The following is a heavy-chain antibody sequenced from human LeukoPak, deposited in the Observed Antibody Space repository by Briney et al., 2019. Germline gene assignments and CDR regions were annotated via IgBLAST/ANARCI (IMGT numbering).Heavy chain of an antibody. D-gene: IGHD4-11*01. J-gene: IGHJ4*02. CDR2: ISPFNDQT. V-gene: IGHV1-18*01. Sequence: ASVKVSCKSSGYDFINYAITWVRQAPGQGLEWMGWISPFNDQTNYAQNLQGRVTMTIDRTTSTASMELRGLRSDDTGVYYCARTWDYSPRGRFVDWGQGTRVTVSS. CDR3: ARTWDYSPRGRFVD. CDR1: GYDFINYA.